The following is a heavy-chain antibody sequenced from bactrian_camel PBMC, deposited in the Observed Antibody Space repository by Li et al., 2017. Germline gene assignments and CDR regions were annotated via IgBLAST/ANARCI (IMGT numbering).Heavy chain of an antibody. V-gene: IGHV3S40*01. CDR2: INSGGGST. D-gene: IGHD2*01. Sequence: DVQLVESGGGLVQPGGSLGLSCAVSGFTVQNYAMTWVRQAPGKGLEWVSAINSGGGSTYYADSVKGRFTISRDKAKNTLYLQLNSLKTEDTAMYYCTIANSGGDYYYREYYATDLAGQGTQVTVS. CDR1: GFTVQNYA. J-gene: IGHJ4*01.